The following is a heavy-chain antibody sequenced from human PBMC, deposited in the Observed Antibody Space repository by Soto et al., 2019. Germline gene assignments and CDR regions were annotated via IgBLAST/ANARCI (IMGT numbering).Heavy chain of an antibody. J-gene: IGHJ4*02. Sequence: QVQLVESGGGVVQPGRSLRLSCATSGFTFSNYAFHWVRQAPGKGLERVAVIWYDGSKKHHADSVKGRFTISRDDSKNTLYLQMNSLRVEDTAVYYCPRDANYQQSYYWGQGTVVTVSS. CDR1: GFTFSNYA. CDR3: PRDANYQQSYY. CDR2: IWYDGSKK. V-gene: IGHV3-33*01. D-gene: IGHD2-2*01.